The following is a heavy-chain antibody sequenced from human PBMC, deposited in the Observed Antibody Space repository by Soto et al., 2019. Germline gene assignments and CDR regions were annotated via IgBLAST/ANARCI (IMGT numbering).Heavy chain of an antibody. D-gene: IGHD1-20*01. CDR3: AKDHVTGTNVGSTYYYYYGMDV. CDR1: GFTFSSYG. CDR2: ISYDGSNK. Sequence: GGSLRLSCAASGFTFSSYGMHWVRQAPGKGLEWVAVISYDGSNKYYADSVKGRFTISRDNSKNTLYLQMNSLRAEDTAVYYCAKDHVTGTNVGSTYYYYYGMDVWGQGTTVTVSS. V-gene: IGHV3-30*18. J-gene: IGHJ6*02.